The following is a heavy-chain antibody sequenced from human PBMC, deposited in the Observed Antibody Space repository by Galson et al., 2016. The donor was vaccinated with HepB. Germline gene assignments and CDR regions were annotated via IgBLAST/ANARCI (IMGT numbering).Heavy chain of an antibody. Sequence: SLRLSCAASGFTFTTYTMNWVRQAPGKGLEWVSSISSSSAYKYYADSVRGRLTISRDNAKSSLYLQMNSLRGEDTAVYYCARPPGGVFGVVTPLDYWGQGTLVTVSS. CDR1: GFTFTTYT. CDR3: ARPPGGVFGVVTPLDY. J-gene: IGHJ4*02. CDR2: ISSSSAYK. D-gene: IGHD3-3*01. V-gene: IGHV3-21*01.